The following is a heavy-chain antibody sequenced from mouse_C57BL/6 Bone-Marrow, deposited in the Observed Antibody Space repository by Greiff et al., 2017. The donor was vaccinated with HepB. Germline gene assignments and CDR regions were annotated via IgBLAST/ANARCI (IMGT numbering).Heavy chain of an antibody. J-gene: IGHJ4*01. V-gene: IGHV1-39*01. CDR1: GYSFTDYN. Sequence: EVQGVESGPELVKPGASVKISCKASGYSFTDYNMNWVKQSNGKSLEWIGVINPNYGTTSYNQKFKGKATLTVDQSSSTAYMQLNSRTSEDSAVDYCARPRYDFLAMYYWGQGTSVTVSS. CDR2: INPNYGTT. CDR3: ARPRYDFLAMYY. D-gene: IGHD2-4*01.